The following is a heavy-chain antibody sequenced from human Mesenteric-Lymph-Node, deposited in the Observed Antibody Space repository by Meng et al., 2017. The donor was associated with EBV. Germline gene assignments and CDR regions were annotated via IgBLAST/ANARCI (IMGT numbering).Heavy chain of an antibody. CDR2: IFHSGIT. CDR3: ARRREYSSGWPIDY. J-gene: IGHJ4*02. D-gene: IGHD6-19*01. CDR1: GDSLTRTNW. V-gene: IGHV4-4*01. Sequence: ELKGSGPELGRPPGTLSLTCAVSGDSLTRTNWWSWVRQPPGKGLEWIGEIFHSGITNYNPSLKSRITLSVDKSKNLFSLNLSSVTAADTAVYFCARRREYSSGWPIDYWGQGTLVTVSS.